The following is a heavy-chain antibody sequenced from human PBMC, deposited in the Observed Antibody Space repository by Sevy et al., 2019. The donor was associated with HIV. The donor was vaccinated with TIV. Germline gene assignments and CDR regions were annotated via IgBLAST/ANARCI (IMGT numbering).Heavy chain of an antibody. CDR2: IKQDGRIK. V-gene: IGHV3-7*03. D-gene: IGHD3-22*01. J-gene: IGHJ3*01. CDR3: ARGTYYYDSGGFYHDAFDL. Sequence: GGSLRLSCVASSGFTFSSYWMSWVHQAPGKGLEWVANIKQDGRIKYYVDSVRGRFTISRDNAKNSLYLQMSTLRVEDTAVYYCARGTYYYDSGGFYHDAFDLWGQGTLVTVSS. CDR1: GFTFSSYW.